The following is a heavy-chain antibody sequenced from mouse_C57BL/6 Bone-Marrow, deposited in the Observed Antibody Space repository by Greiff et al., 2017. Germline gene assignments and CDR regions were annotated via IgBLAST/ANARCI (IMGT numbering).Heavy chain of an antibody. CDR2: INPSNGGT. CDR3: ARERGYYGNYGDV. Sequence: QVQLQQPGTELVKPGASVKLSCKASGYTFTSYWMHWVKQRPGPGLEWIGNINPSNGGTTYNEKFKSKATLTVDKSSSTAYLQLSSLTSEDSAVYYCARERGYYGNYGDVWGTGTTVTVSS. D-gene: IGHD2-1*01. V-gene: IGHV1-53*01. J-gene: IGHJ1*03. CDR1: GYTFTSYW.